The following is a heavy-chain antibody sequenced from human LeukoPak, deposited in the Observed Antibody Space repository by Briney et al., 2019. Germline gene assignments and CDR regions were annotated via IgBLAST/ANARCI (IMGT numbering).Heavy chain of an antibody. CDR2: ISADGGDI. CDR3: AKDPPHSDRSIYSDNS. D-gene: IGHD3-22*01. Sequence: PGGSLRLSYAASGFIFSNNIMNWVRQAPGKGLEWVSVISADGGDIYYADSVNGRFTISRDNSKSTLHLQMDSLRAEDTAVYYCAKDPPHSDRSIYSDNSWGQGTLVTVSS. J-gene: IGHJ4*02. V-gene: IGHV3-23*01. CDR1: GFIFSNNI.